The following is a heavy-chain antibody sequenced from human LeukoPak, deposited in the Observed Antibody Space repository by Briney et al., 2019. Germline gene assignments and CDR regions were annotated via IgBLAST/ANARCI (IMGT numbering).Heavy chain of an antibody. J-gene: IGHJ3*02. CDR2: VHYSGTT. CDR1: GGSISGYY. D-gene: IGHD6-13*01. CDR3: ARTQHSSSWSAFDI. V-gene: IGHV4-59*01. Sequence: SETLSLTCTVSGGSISGYYWGWIRQPPGKGLEWVGCVHYSGTTNYNPSLKSRVTISLDTSKNQFSLKLRSLTAADTAMYYCARTQHSSSWSAFDIWGQGTMVSVSS.